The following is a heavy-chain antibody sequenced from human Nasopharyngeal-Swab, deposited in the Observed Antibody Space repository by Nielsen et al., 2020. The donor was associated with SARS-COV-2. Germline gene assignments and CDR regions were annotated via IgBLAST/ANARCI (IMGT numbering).Heavy chain of an antibody. V-gene: IGHV3-23*01. CDR1: GFTFSSYA. CDR3: AKVPLYYYDSSGPRDY. CDR2: ICGSGGST. J-gene: IGHJ4*02. Sequence: GGSLRLSCAASGFTFSSYAMSWVRQAPGKGLEWVSAICGSGGSTYYADSVKGRFTISRDNSKNTLYLQMNSLRAEDTAVYYCAKVPLYYYDSSGPRDYWGQGTLVTVSS. D-gene: IGHD3-22*01.